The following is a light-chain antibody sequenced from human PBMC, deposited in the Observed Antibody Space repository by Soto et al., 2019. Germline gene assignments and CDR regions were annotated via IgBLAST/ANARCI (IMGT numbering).Light chain of an antibody. CDR3: HSYNSIPRT. Sequence: DIQMTQSPSSLSASVGDRVTITCRASQSISSYLNWYQQKPGKAPKLLIYGASILQSGVPSRFSGSGSGTHFTLTISSLQPEDVATYYCHSYNSIPRTFGQGTTVEIK. CDR2: GAS. V-gene: IGKV1-27*01. J-gene: IGKJ1*01. CDR1: QSISSY.